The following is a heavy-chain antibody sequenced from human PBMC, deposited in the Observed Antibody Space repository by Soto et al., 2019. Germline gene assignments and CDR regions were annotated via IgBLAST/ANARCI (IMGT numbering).Heavy chain of an antibody. Sequence: GGSLRLSCAASGFTFSRYSMNWVRQAPGKGREWVSYISSSSSTIYYADSVKGRFTISRDNAKNSPYLQMNSLRDEDTAVYYCATTMKDPYYDFWSGYYYPAFDYWGQGTLVTVSS. CDR2: ISSSSSTI. V-gene: IGHV3-48*02. D-gene: IGHD3-3*01. CDR3: ATTMKDPYYDFWSGYYYPAFDY. J-gene: IGHJ4*02. CDR1: GFTFSRYS.